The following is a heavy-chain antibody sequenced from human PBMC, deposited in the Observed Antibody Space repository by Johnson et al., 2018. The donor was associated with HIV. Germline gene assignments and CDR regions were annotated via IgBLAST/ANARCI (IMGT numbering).Heavy chain of an antibody. D-gene: IGHD3-3*01. CDR3: ARGSVFDI. J-gene: IGHJ3*02. CDR2: IGITGDT. Sequence: MLLVESGGDMVRPGGSLRLSCVASGFTFDDYDMGWVRQGPGKGLEWVSGIGITGDTYYAGSVKGRFTISRDHAKNSLYLQMNSLTAGDMAVYYCARGSVFDIWGRGTMVTVSS. CDR1: GFTFDDYD. V-gene: IGHV3-13*01.